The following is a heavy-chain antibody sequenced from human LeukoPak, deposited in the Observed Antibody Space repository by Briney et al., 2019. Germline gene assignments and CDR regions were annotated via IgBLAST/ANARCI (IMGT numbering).Heavy chain of an antibody. Sequence: GASVKVSCKASGYTFTGYYMHWVRQAPGQGLEWMGWINPNSGGTNYAQKLQGRVTMTRDTSISTAYMELSRLRSDDTAVYYCARDYDILTGYSNWFDPWGQGTLVTVSS. V-gene: IGHV1-2*02. CDR3: ARDYDILTGYSNWFDP. D-gene: IGHD3-9*01. CDR1: GYTFTGYY. J-gene: IGHJ5*02. CDR2: INPNSGGT.